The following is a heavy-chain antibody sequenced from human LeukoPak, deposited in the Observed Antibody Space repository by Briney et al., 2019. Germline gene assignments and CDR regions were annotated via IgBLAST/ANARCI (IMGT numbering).Heavy chain of an antibody. CDR2: IYYGGST. V-gene: IGHV4-39*07. Sequence: SETLSLTCTVSGGFITSSKYYWGWIRQPPGKGLEWIGNIYYGGSTYYNPSLKSRVTMSIDTSKNQFSLKLSSVTAADTAVYYCVGTKQVVHSDYFDYWGQGTLVTVSS. J-gene: IGHJ4*02. D-gene: IGHD6-6*01. CDR3: VGTKQVVHSDYFDY. CDR1: GGFITSSKYY.